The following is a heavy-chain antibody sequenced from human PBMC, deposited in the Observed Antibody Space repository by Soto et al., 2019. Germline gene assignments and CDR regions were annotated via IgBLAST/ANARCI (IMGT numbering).Heavy chain of an antibody. CDR1: GFAFNNYA. D-gene: IGHD2-21*01. CDR2: ISVSGANT. Sequence: DVQLLDSGGGLVQPGGSLRLSCAASGFAFNNYAMSWVRQAPGKGLEWVSTISVSGANTYYADSVKGRFTISRDDSKNTLYLHMSSLGAEDTALYYCAKDLGLGVIAGFPHDCWGQGTLVTVSS. CDR3: AKDLGLGVIAGFPHDC. V-gene: IGHV3-23*01. J-gene: IGHJ4*02.